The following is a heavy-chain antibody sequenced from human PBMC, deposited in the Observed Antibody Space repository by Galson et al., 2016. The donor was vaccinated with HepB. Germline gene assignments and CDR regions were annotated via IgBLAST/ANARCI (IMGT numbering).Heavy chain of an antibody. V-gene: IGHV3-74*01. D-gene: IGHD3-16*02. Sequence: SLRLSCAASGFSFSRYWMHWVRQAPGKGLVCVSRINKDGSSTSYADSVKGRFTISRDNAKNTLYLQMNSLRAEDTAVYYCARTYYDYVWGSYRQVFDAFDIWGQGTMVTVSS. J-gene: IGHJ3*02. CDR1: GFSFSRYW. CDR3: ARTYYDYVWGSYRQVFDAFDI. CDR2: INKDGSST.